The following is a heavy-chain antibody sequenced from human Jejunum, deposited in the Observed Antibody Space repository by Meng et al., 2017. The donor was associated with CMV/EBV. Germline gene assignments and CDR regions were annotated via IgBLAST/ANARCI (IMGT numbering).Heavy chain of an antibody. D-gene: IGHD5-12*01. CDR3: ARSGINDYGFFDY. V-gene: IGHV1-18*03. CDR2: INGYNGNA. Sequence: KVAGDKFRSDGSNWVRRAPGRGVEWMGWINGYNGNANYAQRLQGRITMTQDTSTNTAYMELTSLRSDDMAVYYCARSGINDYGFFDYWGQGSLVTVSS. J-gene: IGHJ4*02. CDR1: GDKFRSDG.